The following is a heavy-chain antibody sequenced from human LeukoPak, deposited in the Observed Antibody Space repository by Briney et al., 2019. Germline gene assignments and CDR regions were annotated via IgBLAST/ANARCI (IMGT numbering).Heavy chain of an antibody. CDR3: ARDLVAGTTTGAFDI. D-gene: IGHD6-19*01. Sequence: GGSLRLSCAASGFTFDDYGMSWVRQAPGKGVEWVSGINWNGGSKVYADSVKGRFTISRDNAKNSLYLQMNSLRAEDTALYYCARDLVAGTTTGAFDIWGQGTMVTVSS. V-gene: IGHV3-20*04. CDR1: GFTFDDYG. J-gene: IGHJ3*02. CDR2: INWNGGSK.